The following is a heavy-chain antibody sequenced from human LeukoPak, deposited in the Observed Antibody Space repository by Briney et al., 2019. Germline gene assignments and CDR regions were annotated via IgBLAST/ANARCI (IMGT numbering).Heavy chain of an antibody. D-gene: IGHD6-19*01. CDR3: AGGGQWLGFDY. Sequence: SETLSLTCTISGGSISSYYWSWIRQPPGKGLEWIGCFHHSGSTNFNPSLRSRVTISVDASKNQLSLKLSSVTAADTAAYYCAGGGQWLGFDYWGQGTLVTVSS. V-gene: IGHV4-59*01. CDR2: FHHSGST. CDR1: GGSISSYY. J-gene: IGHJ4*02.